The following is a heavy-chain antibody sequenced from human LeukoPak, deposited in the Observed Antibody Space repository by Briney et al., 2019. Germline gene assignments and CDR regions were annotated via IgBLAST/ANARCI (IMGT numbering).Heavy chain of an antibody. V-gene: IGHV3-7*01. Sequence: PGGSLRLSCAASGFTFSSYGMHWVRQAPGKGLEWVANIKQDGSEKYYVDSVKGRFTISRDNAKNSLYLQMNSLRAEDTAVYYCARVRGSYCLDYWGQGTLVTVSS. D-gene: IGHD3-16*01. CDR2: IKQDGSEK. J-gene: IGHJ4*02. CDR3: ARVRGSYCLDY. CDR1: GFTFSSYG.